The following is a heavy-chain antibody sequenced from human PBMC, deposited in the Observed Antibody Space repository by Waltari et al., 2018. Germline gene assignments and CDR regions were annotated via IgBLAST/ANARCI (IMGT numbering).Heavy chain of an antibody. CDR3: ARGSSSSEFDY. D-gene: IGHD6-6*01. CDR2: SYYGGST. Sequence: QVQLQESGPGLVKPSETLSLTCTVSGGSISSYYWSWIRQHPGQGLEWIGNSYYGGSTSYNPSLKRRVTISVDTSKNQFSLKLSSVTAADTAVYYCARGSSSSEFDYWVQGTLVTVSS. J-gene: IGHJ4*02. CDR1: GGSISSYY. V-gene: IGHV4-59*01.